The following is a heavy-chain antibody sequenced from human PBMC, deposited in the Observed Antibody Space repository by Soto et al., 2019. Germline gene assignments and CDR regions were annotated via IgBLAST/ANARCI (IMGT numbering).Heavy chain of an antibody. D-gene: IGHD6-13*01. CDR3: ASGASRWYPYFFDS. CDR1: EGTFNIYA. J-gene: IGHJ4*02. Sequence: QAQVVQSGAEVRKPGSSVKLSCKASEGTFNIYAIAWVRQAPGQGLEWMGGIIPYYNTLNYAQKFQDRVTMPADYSTNTVYMELSSLRSDDTAVYFCASGASRWYPYFFDSWAQGTLVAVSS. CDR2: IIPYYNTL. V-gene: IGHV1-69*01.